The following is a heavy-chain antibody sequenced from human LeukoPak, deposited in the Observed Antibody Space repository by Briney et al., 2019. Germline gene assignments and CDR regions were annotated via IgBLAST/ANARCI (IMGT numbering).Heavy chain of an antibody. CDR2: ISGDGRIT. V-gene: IGHV3-74*01. CDR1: RFTFSNYW. D-gene: IGHD1-26*01. J-gene: IGHJ3*02. CDR3: ARGGRPPEALGDTFDI. Sequence: GGSLRLSCAASRFTFSNYWMHRVRHGPGKGLMWVSRISGDGRITRNADSGKVRFIISRDNAKNILYLQMNSLRAEDTAVYYCARGGRPPEALGDTFDIWGQGTMVTVSS.